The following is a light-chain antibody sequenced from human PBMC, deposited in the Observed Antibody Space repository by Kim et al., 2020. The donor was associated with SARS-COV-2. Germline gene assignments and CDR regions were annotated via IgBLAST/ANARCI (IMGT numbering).Light chain of an antibody. CDR2: EVS. Sequence: QSALTQPASVSGSPGQSITISCTGATSDVGSYNLVSCYQQHPGKAPKLIIYEVSKRPSGVSNRFSGSKSGNTASLTVSGLQAEDESDYYCCSYAGSSTFGVFGGGTQLTVL. CDR3: CSYAGSSTFGV. J-gene: IGLJ3*02. V-gene: IGLV2-23*02. CDR1: TSDVGSYNL.